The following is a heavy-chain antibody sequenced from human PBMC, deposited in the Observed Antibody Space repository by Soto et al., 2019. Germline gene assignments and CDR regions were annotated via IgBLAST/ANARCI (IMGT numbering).Heavy chain of an antibody. Sequence: PGGSLRLSCAASGFTFSSYSMNWVRQAPGKGLEWVSSISSSSGYIYYADSVKGRFTISRDNAKNSLYLQMNSLRAEDTAVYYCARDGTHLDYYGMDVWGQGTTVTVSS. D-gene: IGHD1-26*01. CDR3: ARDGTHLDYYGMDV. CDR2: ISSSSGYI. J-gene: IGHJ6*02. V-gene: IGHV3-21*01. CDR1: GFTFSSYS.